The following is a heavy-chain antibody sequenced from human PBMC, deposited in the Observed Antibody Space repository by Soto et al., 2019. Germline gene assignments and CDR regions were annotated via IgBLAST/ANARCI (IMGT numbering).Heavy chain of an antibody. CDR3: VRVLKSIGWDNDVFDI. J-gene: IGHJ3*02. CDR1: GCSLSVYW. V-gene: IGHV3-74*01. Sequence: GGSLILSCAASGCSLSVYWMHWVSQAQGKGLGWVSRIDTYGSATKYADSVEGRFSISKDNAENTLYLQMNNLRADDTAVYYCVRVLKSIGWDNDVFDIWGQGTMVTVSS. D-gene: IGHD6-19*01. CDR2: IDTYGSAT.